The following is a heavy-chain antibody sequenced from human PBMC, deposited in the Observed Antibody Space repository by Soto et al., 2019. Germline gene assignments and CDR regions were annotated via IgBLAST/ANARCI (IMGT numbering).Heavy chain of an antibody. CDR1: GGSCSGYY. J-gene: IGHJ5*02. Sequence: QVQLQQWGAGLLKPSETLSLTCAVYGGSCSGYYWSWIRQPPGKGLEWIGEINHSGSTNYNPSLKSRVTISVDASKNQFSLRLSSVTAADTAVYYCARGDIVVVVAANRFDPWGQGTLVTVSS. CDR3: ARGDIVVVVAANRFDP. D-gene: IGHD2-15*01. CDR2: INHSGST. V-gene: IGHV4-34*01.